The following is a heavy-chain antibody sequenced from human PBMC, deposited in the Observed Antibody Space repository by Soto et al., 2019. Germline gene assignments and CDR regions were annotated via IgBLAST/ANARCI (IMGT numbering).Heavy chain of an antibody. CDR3: AKDPYSSSSVYYFDY. Sequence: GGSLRLSCAASGFTFSSYAMSWVRQAPGKGLEWVSAISGSGGSTYYADSVKGRFTISRDNSKNTLYLQMNSLRAEDTAVYYCAKDPYSSSSVYYFDYWGQGTLVTVSS. CDR1: GFTFSSYA. V-gene: IGHV3-23*01. J-gene: IGHJ4*02. CDR2: ISGSGGST. D-gene: IGHD6-6*01.